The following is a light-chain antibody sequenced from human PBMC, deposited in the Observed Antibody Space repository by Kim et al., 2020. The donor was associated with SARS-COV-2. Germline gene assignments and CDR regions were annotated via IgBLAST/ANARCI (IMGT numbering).Light chain of an antibody. Sequence: SMSPGERATLSCGASQSSNSNLAWYQQKPGQAPRLLIYGASTRATDIPARFSGSGSGTDFTLTISCLQSEDFAVYYCQQYDKWPLTFGGGTKVEI. CDR3: QQYDKWPLT. J-gene: IGKJ4*01. CDR2: GAS. CDR1: QSSNSN. V-gene: IGKV3-15*01.